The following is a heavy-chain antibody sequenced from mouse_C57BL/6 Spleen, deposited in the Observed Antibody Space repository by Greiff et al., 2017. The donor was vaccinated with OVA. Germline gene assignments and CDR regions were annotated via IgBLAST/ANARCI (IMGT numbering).Heavy chain of an antibody. CDR1: GYAFSSSW. CDR2: IYPGDGDT. D-gene: IGHD2-5*01. V-gene: IGHV1-82*01. J-gene: IGHJ2*01. Sequence: VQLVESGPELVKPGASVKISCKASGYAFSSSWMNWVKQRPGKGLEWIGRIYPGDGDTNYNGKFKGKATLTADKSSSTAYMQLSSLTSEDSAVYFCARGGAYYSNQYYFDYWGQGTTLIVSS. CDR3: ARGGAYYSNQYYFDY.